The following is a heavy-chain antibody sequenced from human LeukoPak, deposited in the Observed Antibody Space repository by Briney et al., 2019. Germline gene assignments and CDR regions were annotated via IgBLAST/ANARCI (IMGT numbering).Heavy chain of an antibody. V-gene: IGHV3-30*18. D-gene: IGHD3-22*01. CDR1: GFTFSSYG. Sequence: GGSPRLSCAASGFTFSSYGMHWVRQAPGKGLEWVAVISYDGSNKHYADSVRGRFTISRDNSKNTLYLQMNSLRAEDTAVYYCAKDTFDSSGTGGPYFDYWGQGTLVTVSS. J-gene: IGHJ4*02. CDR2: ISYDGSNK. CDR3: AKDTFDSSGTGGPYFDY.